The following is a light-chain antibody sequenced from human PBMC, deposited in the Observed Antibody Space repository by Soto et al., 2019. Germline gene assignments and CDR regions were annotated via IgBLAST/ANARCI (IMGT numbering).Light chain of an antibody. CDR3: PQYGSSLPIT. CDR1: QSVSSSY. Sequence: EIVLTQSPGTLSLSPGERATLSCRASQSVSSSYLAWYQQKPGQAPRLLIYGASSRATGIPDRFSGSGSGTDFTLTISRLEPDDFAVYYCPQYGSSLPITFGQWKRLEI. J-gene: IGKJ5*01. V-gene: IGKV3-20*01. CDR2: GAS.